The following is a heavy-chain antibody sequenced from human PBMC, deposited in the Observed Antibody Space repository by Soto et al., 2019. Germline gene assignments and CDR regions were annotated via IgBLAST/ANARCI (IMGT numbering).Heavy chain of an antibody. CDR3: TKDVAWGGSHPNHAFDV. Sequence: ERKLVESGGGLVQPGRSLRLYCAASGFTFDEYAMHWVRQAPGKGLEWVSSISWNSGVIDYADSVKGRFSISRDSAKNSLFLQMNSLRPEDTALYYCTKDVAWGGSHPNHAFDVWGQGTMVSVSS. D-gene: IGHD1-26*01. J-gene: IGHJ3*01. V-gene: IGHV3-9*01. CDR1: GFTFDEYA. CDR2: ISWNSGVI.